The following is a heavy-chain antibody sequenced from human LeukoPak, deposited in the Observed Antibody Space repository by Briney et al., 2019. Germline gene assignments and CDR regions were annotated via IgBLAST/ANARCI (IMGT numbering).Heavy chain of an antibody. D-gene: IGHD5-24*01. CDR1: GFTFSSYG. CDR3: ARERNGYNSNWFDP. J-gene: IGHJ5*02. V-gene: IGHV3-30*03. CDR2: ISYDGSNK. Sequence: GGSLRLSCAASGFTFSSYGMHWVRQAPGKGLEWVAVISYDGSNKYYADSVKGRFTISRDNSKNTLYLQMNSLRAEDTAVYYCARERNGYNSNWFDPWGQGTLVTVSS.